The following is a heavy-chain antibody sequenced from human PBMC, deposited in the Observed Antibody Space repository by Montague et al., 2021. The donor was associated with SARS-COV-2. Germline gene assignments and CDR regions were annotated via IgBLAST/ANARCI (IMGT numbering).Heavy chain of an antibody. CDR3: AKNGGAHGLDV. CDR2: IKPDESEK. D-gene: IGHD4-23*01. CDR1: GFPFSNIW. V-gene: IGHV3-7*01. Sequence: SLRLSCAASGFPFSNIWMSWVRQAPGKGLEWVANIKPDESEKNYLDSVKGRFSISRDNAKNSLYLQMDNLRAEDTAIYYCAKNGGAHGLDVWGQGTSVSVSS. J-gene: IGHJ6*02.